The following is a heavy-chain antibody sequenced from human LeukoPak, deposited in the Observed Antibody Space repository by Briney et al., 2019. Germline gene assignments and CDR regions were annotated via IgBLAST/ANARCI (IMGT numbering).Heavy chain of an antibody. CDR1: GFKFSTYS. V-gene: IGHV3-21*01. J-gene: IGHJ4*02. CDR2: ISTSSSYI. CDR3: ARLRSLDK. Sequence: GGSLRLSCAASGFKFSTYSMNWVRQAPGKGLEWVSSISTSSSYIYYADSVKGRFTISRDNAKNSLYLEMSSLRVEDTAVYFCARLRSLDKWGQGTLATVS. D-gene: IGHD5-24*01.